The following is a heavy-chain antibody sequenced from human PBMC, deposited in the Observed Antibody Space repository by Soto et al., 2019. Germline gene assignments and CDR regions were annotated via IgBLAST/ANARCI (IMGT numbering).Heavy chain of an antibody. Sequence: GSSVKVSCRASGYTFTSYGISWVRQAPGQGLEWMGWISAYNGNTNYAQKLQGRVTMTTDTSTSTAYMELRSLRSDDTAVYYCARENGFDFLSGYYPGMKSYYGMDVWGQATTVTVSS. CDR2: ISAYNGNT. CDR1: GYTFTSYG. CDR3: ARENGFDFLSGYYPGMKSYYGMDV. D-gene: IGHD3-3*01. V-gene: IGHV1-18*04. J-gene: IGHJ6*02.